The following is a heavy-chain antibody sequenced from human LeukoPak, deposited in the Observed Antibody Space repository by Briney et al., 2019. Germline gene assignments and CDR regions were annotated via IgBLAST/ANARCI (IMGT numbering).Heavy chain of an antibody. CDR2: ISSNGGSV. J-gene: IGHJ1*01. CDR1: GFTFSDYA. Sequence: GGSLRLSCAASGFTFSDYAMHWVRQAPGKELEYVSAISSNGGSVHYANSVKGRFTISRDNSKNTLYLQMNSLRAEDTAVYYCAKGRSYCTNGVCVDFQHWGQGTLVTVSS. V-gene: IGHV3-64*01. CDR3: AKGRSYCTNGVCVDFQH. D-gene: IGHD2-8*01.